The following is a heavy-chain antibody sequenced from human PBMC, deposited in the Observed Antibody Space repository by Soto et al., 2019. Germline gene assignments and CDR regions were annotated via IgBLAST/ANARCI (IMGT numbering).Heavy chain of an antibody. Sequence: QLQLQESGPGLVKPSETLSLTCTVSGGSISSSSYYWGWIRQPPGKGLEWIGSIYYSGSTYYNPPLKSRVPXSXDXAKNQFSLKLSSVTAADTAVYYCARRGFMGATTIDYWGQGTLVTVSS. CDR1: GGSISSSSYY. D-gene: IGHD1-26*01. CDR3: ARRGFMGATTIDY. V-gene: IGHV4-39*01. CDR2: IYYSGST. J-gene: IGHJ4*02.